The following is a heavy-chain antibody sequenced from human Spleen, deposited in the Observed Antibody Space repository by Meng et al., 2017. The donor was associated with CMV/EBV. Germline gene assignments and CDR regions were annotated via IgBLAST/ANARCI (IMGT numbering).Heavy chain of an antibody. J-gene: IGHJ3*02. CDR3: AKGGYCSSSSCYSDAFDI. Sequence: GESLKISCTVSGFTFGDYAMSWVRQAPGKGLEWVSTISGSGGTTYYADSVKGRFTISRDNSKNTLYLQMNSLRAEDTAIYYCAKGGYCSSSSCYSDAFDIWGQGTMVTVSS. CDR1: GFTFGDYA. D-gene: IGHD2-2*01. CDR2: ISGSGGTT. V-gene: IGHV3-23*01.